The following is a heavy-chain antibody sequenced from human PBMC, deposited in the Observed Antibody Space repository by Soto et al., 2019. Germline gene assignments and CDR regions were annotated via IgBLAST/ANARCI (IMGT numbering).Heavy chain of an antibody. CDR2: IYYSGST. V-gene: IGHV4-61*05. D-gene: IGHD3-3*01. J-gene: IGHJ5*02. CDR1: GCSIRSISYD. Sequence: SETLSLTCNFFGCSIRSISYDWGGVTQPPCKGLEWIGYIYYSGSTNYNPSLKSRVTISVDTSKNQFSLKLSSVTAADTAVYYCARYGGDYDFWSGYYNWFDPWGQGTLVT. CDR3: ARYGGDYDFWSGYYNWFDP.